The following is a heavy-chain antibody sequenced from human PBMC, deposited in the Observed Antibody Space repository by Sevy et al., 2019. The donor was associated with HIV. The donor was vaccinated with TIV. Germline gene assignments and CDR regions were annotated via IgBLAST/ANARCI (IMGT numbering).Heavy chain of an antibody. CDR1: GFTFSSYS. J-gene: IGHJ6*02. CDR2: ISSSSSYI. D-gene: IGHD6-19*01. Sequence: GGSLRLSCAPSGFTFSSYSMNWVRQAPGKGLEWVSSISSSSSYIYYADSVKGRFTISRDNAKNSLYLQMNSLRAEDTAVYYCARAYTSFSSGWYKDYYGMDVWGQGTTVTVSS. CDR3: ARAYTSFSSGWYKDYYGMDV. V-gene: IGHV3-21*01.